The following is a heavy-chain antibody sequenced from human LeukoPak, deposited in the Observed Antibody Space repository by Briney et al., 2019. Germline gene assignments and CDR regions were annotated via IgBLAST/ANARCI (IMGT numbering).Heavy chain of an antibody. D-gene: IGHD3-3*01. CDR3: ARDYDFWSGPLDY. CDR1: GFTVSSNY. J-gene: IGHJ4*02. Sequence: GGSLRLSCAASGFTVSSNYMSWVRQAPGKGLEWVSVIYSGGSTYYADSVRGRFTISRDNSKNTLYLQMNSLRAEDTAVYYCARDYDFWSGPLDYWGQGTLVTVSS. V-gene: IGHV3-53*01. CDR2: IYSGGST.